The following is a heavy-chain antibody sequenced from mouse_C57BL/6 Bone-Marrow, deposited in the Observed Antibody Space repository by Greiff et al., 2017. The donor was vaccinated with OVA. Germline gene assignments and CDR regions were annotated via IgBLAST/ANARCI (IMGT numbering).Heavy chain of an antibody. V-gene: IGHV1-69*01. CDR1: GYTFTSYW. Sequence: QFQLQQPGAELVMPGASVKLSCKASGYTFTSYWMHWVKQRPGQGLEWIGEIDPSDSYTNYNQKFKGKSTLTVDKSSSTAYMQLSSLTSEDSAVYYCARWGFYSNYVVFDYWGQGTTLTVSS. CDR3: ARWGFYSNYVVFDY. J-gene: IGHJ2*01. D-gene: IGHD2-5*01. CDR2: IDPSDSYT.